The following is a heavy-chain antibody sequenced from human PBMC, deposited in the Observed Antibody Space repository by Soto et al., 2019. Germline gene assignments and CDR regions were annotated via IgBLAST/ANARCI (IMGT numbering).Heavy chain of an antibody. V-gene: IGHV3-73*02. D-gene: IGHD2-15*01. J-gene: IGHJ2*01. Sequence: EVQLVESGGGLVQPGGSLKLSCAASGFTFSGSAMHWVRQASGKGLEWVGRIRNKANNYATTYAASVKGRFTISRDDSKNTAYLQINSLKTEDTAVYYCTSGCGGGDWYFDLWGRGTLVTVSS. CDR1: GFTFSGSA. CDR3: TSGCGGGDWYFDL. CDR2: IRNKANNYAT.